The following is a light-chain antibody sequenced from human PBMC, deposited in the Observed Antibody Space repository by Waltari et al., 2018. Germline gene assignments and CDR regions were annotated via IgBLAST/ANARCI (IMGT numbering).Light chain of an antibody. CDR2: DVT. V-gene: IGLV2-11*01. J-gene: IGLJ1*01. CDR1: SSDVGCYDY. CDR3: CSYAGSYIYV. Sequence: QSALTQPRSVSGSPGQSITIACAGTSSDVGCYDYVSWYQQYPGKAPKLIIYDVTTRPSGVPDRFSGSKSANTASLTISGLQAEDEADYYCCSYAGSYIYVFGSGTKVTVL.